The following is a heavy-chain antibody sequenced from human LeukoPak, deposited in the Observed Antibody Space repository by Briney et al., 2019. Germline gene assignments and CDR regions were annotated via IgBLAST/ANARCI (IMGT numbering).Heavy chain of an antibody. CDR2: IYSSGST. J-gene: IGHJ5*02. CDR3: ASIYYYDSAPFDP. CDR1: GGSISSGNYY. V-gene: IGHV4-61*02. Sequence: SETLSLTCTVSGGSISSGNYYWSWTRQPAGKGLEWIGRIYSSGSTNYNPSLKSRVTISVDTSKNQFSLKLSSVTAADTAVYYCASIYYYDSAPFDPWGQGTLVTVSS. D-gene: IGHD3-22*01.